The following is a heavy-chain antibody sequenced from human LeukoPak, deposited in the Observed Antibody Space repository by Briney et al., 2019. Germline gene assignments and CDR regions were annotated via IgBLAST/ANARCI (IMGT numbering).Heavy chain of an antibody. CDR1: GYTFTDSY. J-gene: IGHJ3*02. V-gene: IGHV1-2*02. D-gene: IGHD3-10*01. Sequence: ASVKVSCKASGYTFTDSYMHWVRQAPGQGLEWMGWINPNSGGTNYAQKFQGRVTMTRDTSISTAYMDMSSLRSDDTAVYYCARNLWFGESSDAFDMWGQGTMVTVSS. CDR3: ARNLWFGESSDAFDM. CDR2: INPNSGGT.